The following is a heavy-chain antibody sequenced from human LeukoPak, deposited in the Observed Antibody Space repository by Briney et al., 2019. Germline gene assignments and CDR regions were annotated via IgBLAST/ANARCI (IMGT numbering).Heavy chain of an antibody. V-gene: IGHV1-18*01. CDR1: GYTVTSYG. Sequence: ASVKVSCKASGYTVTSYGISWVRQAPGQGLEWMGWISAYNGNTNYAQKLQGRVTMTTDTATSTAYMELTTLRYDATAVYSCVRDRHGHFDYWGKGTLVTVSS. J-gene: IGHJ4*02. CDR2: ISAYNGNT. CDR3: VRDRHGHFDY.